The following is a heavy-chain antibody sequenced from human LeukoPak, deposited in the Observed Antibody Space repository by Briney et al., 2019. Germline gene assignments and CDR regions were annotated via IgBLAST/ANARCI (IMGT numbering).Heavy chain of an antibody. CDR1: GFTFSSYS. J-gene: IGHJ5*02. CDR3: ARDLYRYYYGSGSYCWFDP. CDR2: ISSSSSYI. V-gene: IGHV3-21*01. D-gene: IGHD3-10*01. Sequence: PGGSLRLSCAASGFTFSSYSMNWVRQAPGKGLEWVSSISSSSSYIYYADSVKGRFTISRDNAKNSLYPQMNSLRAEDTAVYYCARDLYRYYYGSGSYCWFDPWGQGTLVTVSS.